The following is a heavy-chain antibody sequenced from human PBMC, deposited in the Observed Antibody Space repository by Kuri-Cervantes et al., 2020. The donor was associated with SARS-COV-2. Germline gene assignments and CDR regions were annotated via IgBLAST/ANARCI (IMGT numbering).Heavy chain of an antibody. CDR3: ARTGSIGWPGSHWFDP. V-gene: IGHV4-4*07. D-gene: IGHD6-25*01. Sequence: GSRRPSCTAQGGSISSYYWSWIRQPAGKGLKWSGRIHVNGRTNYNSSLKSRVTMSVDASKNHSSPKLRSVTAADAAVYYCARTGSIGWPGSHWFDPWGQGTLVTVAS. CDR2: IHVNGRT. CDR1: GGSISSYY. J-gene: IGHJ5*02.